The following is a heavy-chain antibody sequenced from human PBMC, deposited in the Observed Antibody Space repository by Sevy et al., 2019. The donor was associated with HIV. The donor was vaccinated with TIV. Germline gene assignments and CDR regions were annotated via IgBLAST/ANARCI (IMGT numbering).Heavy chain of an antibody. CDR1: GFTFNNAW. V-gene: IGHV3-15*01. D-gene: IGHD3-22*01. J-gene: IGHJ4*02. CDR3: ATAPGYYDSAPFDY. CDR2: IKRKIDGETT. Sequence: GGSLRLSCAVSGFTFNNAWMNWVRQAPGTGLQWVGLIKRKIDGETTDYATPVKGRFTISREDSKNTLFLQMNSLKIEDIAVYYCATAPGYYDSAPFDYWGPGTLVTVSS.